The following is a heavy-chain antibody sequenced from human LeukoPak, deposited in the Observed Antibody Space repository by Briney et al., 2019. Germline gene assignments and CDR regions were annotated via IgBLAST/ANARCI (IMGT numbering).Heavy chain of an antibody. CDR3: AKSLAVPGSPDY. CDR1: GFTFTNSA. D-gene: IGHD6-19*01. Sequence: GGSLRLPCAASGFTFTNSAMTWVRQAPGKGLEWVSTVSGSGGNTYYADSVKGRFTISRDNSENTLYLQMNSLRAQDTAVYYCAKSLAVPGSPDYWGLGTLVTVSS. CDR2: VSGSGGNT. J-gene: IGHJ4*02. V-gene: IGHV3-23*01.